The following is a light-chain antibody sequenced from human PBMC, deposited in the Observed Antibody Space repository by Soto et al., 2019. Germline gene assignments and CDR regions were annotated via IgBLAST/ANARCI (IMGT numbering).Light chain of an antibody. CDR2: GAS. V-gene: IGKV3-20*01. CDR3: QQYGRSPPET. J-gene: IGKJ1*01. Sequence: EIVLTQSPGTLSLSPGERATLSCRASQSVSSSHLAWYQQKPGQAPRLLIYGASSRATGIPDRFSGSGSGTDFTLTISRLEPEDFAVYYCQQYGRSPPETFGQGTKVEIK. CDR1: QSVSSSH.